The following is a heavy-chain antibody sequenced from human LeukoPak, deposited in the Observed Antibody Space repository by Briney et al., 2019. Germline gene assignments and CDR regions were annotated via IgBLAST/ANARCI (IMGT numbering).Heavy chain of an antibody. D-gene: IGHD1-26*01. J-gene: IGHJ4*02. V-gene: IGHV1-18*01. CDR1: GYTFTNYG. CDR2: ISGYNGNT. CDR3: ARSLNYYSGNYQLYDY. Sequence: GASVKVSFKASGYTFTNYGITWVRQAPGQGLEWMGWISGYNGNTKYAQKFQGRVTMTTDTSTSTAYMELRSLRSDDTAVYYCARSLNYYSGNYQLYDYWGQGTLVTVSS.